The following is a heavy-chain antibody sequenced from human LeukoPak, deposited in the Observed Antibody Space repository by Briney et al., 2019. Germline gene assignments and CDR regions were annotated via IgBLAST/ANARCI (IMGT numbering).Heavy chain of an antibody. CDR2: TTGSGGST. V-gene: IGHV3-23*01. CDR3: AKDLVRGADC. CDR1: GFTFSNSA. Sequence: GGSLRLSCEASGFTFSNSAMSWVRQAPGKGLEWVSATTGSGGSTFYADSVRGRLIISRDNSKNTLYLQMNSLRAEDTAMYYCAKDLVRGADCWGQGTLVTVSS. J-gene: IGHJ4*02. D-gene: IGHD3-10*01.